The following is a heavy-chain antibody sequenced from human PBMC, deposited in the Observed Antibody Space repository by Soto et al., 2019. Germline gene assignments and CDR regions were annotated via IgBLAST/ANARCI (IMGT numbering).Heavy chain of an antibody. Sequence: QVQLVQSGAEVKKPGSSVKVSCKASGGTFSSYAISWVRQAPGQGLEWMGGIIPIFGTANYAQKFQGRVTITADASTITAYMELSSLRSEDTSVYYCVGNRTDIYSSGIHVWCQGTPVTVSS. V-gene: IGHV1-69*12. D-gene: IGHD4-4*01. CDR2: IIPIFGTA. CDR3: VGNRTDIYSSGIHV. CDR1: GGTFSSYA. J-gene: IGHJ6*02.